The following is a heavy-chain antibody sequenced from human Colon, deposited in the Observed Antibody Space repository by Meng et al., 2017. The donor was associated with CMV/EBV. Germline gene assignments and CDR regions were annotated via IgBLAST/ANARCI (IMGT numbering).Heavy chain of an antibody. Sequence: GGSLRLSCAASGFTLSHHDMNWVRQAPGKGLEWISYISDSGLSIKYTDSVKGRFTISRDNAKNSLYLQMNSLGAEDTAVYYCARDDDYYSSSSDQRLLEYWGQGTLVTVSS. CDR2: ISDSGLSI. V-gene: IGHV3-48*03. J-gene: IGHJ4*02. CDR3: ARDDDYYSSSSDQRLLEY. CDR1: GFTLSHHD. D-gene: IGHD2-2*01.